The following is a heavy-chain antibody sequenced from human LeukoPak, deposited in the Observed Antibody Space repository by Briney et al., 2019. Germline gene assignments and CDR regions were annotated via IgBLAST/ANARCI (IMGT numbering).Heavy chain of an antibody. CDR1: GYSFTSYW. Sequence: GESLKISCKGSGYSFTSYWIGWVRQMPGKGLEWMGIIYPGDSDTRYSPSFQGQVTISADKSISTAYLQWSSLEASDTAMYYCGRLTKRSKVFFDPWGQGTLVTVSS. J-gene: IGHJ5*02. V-gene: IGHV5-51*01. CDR3: GRLTKRSKVFFDP. D-gene: IGHD3-9*01. CDR2: IYPGDSDT.